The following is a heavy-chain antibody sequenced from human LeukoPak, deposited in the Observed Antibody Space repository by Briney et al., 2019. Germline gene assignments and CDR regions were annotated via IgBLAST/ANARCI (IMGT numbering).Heavy chain of an antibody. D-gene: IGHD3-10*01. J-gene: IGHJ4*02. CDR2: INPNSGGT. Sequence: ASVKVSCKASGYTFTDYYMHWVRQAPGQGLEWMGWINPNSGGTNFAQKFQGRVTMTRDTSISTAYMELGRLTSDDTAVYYCARDMRRGRDYYGSGALEFWGQGTLVTVSS. CDR1: GYTFTDYY. V-gene: IGHV1-2*02. CDR3: ARDMRRGRDYYGSGALEF.